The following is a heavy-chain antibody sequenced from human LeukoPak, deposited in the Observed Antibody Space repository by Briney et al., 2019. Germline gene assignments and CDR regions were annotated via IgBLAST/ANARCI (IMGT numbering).Heavy chain of an antibody. CDR1: GFTFSSYG. CDR3: ASLVRGVFSPMDAFDI. J-gene: IGHJ3*02. V-gene: IGHV3-30*02. D-gene: IGHD3-10*01. CDR2: IRYDGSNK. Sequence: GGSLRLSCAASGFTFSSYGMHWVRQAPGKGLEWVAFIRYDGSNKYYADSVKGRFTISRDNSKNTLYLQMNSLRAEDTAVYYCASLVRGVFSPMDAFDIWGQGTMVTVSS.